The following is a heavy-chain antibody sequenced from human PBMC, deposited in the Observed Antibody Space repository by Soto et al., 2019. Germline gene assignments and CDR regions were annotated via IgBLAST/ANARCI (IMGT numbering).Heavy chain of an antibody. D-gene: IGHD6-13*01. J-gene: IGHJ5*02. Sequence: EVQLLESGGGLVQPGGSLRLSCAASGFTFSNYAMTWVRQAPGKGLECVSTINTSGGNTHYADSAKGRFSVSRDNSKNTLSLQMNSLRAEDTAVYYCTKDWQHESWGQGTLVTVSS. V-gene: IGHV3-23*01. CDR3: TKDWQHES. CDR1: GFTFSNYA. CDR2: INTSGGNT.